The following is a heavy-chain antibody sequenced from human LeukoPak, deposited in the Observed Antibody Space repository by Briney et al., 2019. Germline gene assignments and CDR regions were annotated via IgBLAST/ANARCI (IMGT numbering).Heavy chain of an antibody. V-gene: IGHV3-23*01. CDR1: GFTFTNFA. J-gene: IGHJ4*02. Sequence: PGGSLRLSCAASGFTFTNFAMNWVRQAPGKGLEWVSTISDSNGRTYYAGSVTGRFTISRDNSKNTLYLHMNSLRADDTAVYYCAKHLYSSGGFDYWGQGTLVTVSS. CDR2: ISDSNGRT. D-gene: IGHD6-25*01. CDR3: AKHLYSSGGFDY.